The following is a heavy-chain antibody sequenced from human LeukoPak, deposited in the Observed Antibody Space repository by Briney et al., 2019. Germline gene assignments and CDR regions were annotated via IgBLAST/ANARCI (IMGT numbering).Heavy chain of an antibody. CDR2: INPKSDGT. J-gene: IGHJ3*01. Sequence: GASVKVSCKASGYIFTDYYMHWVRQAPGQGLEWMGWINPKSDGTKYAQNFQGRATMTWDTSISTAYMEVSRLTSDDTAMFYCARDPPGTTAFDLWGQGTMVTVSS. V-gene: IGHV1-2*02. CDR3: ARDPPGTTAFDL. D-gene: IGHD1-1*01. CDR1: GYIFTDYY.